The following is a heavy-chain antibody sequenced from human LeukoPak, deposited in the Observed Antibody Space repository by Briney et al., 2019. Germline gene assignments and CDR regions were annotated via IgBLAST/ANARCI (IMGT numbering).Heavy chain of an antibody. J-gene: IGHJ6*02. D-gene: IGHD2-21*02. V-gene: IGHV3-66*01. Sequence: PGGSLRLSCAASGFIVSTNYMTWVRQAAGRGLEWVSLINAGGATYYADSVKGRFTISRDNSKNTVHLQMDSLRADDTAVYYCARDSVGTTTSQYGMDVWGQGTTVTVSS. CDR2: INAGGAT. CDR1: GFIVSTNY. CDR3: ARDSVGTTTSQYGMDV.